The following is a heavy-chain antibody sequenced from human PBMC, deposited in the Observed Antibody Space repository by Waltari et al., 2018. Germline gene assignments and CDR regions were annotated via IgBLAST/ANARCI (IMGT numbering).Heavy chain of an antibody. Sequence: QLQLQESGPGLVKPSETLSLTCTVSGGSISSSSYYWGWIRQPPGKGLEWIGGIYYSGSTYYNPSLKSRVTISVDTSKNQFSLKLSSVTAADTAVYYCARPYCTNGVCPWGQGTLVTVSS. D-gene: IGHD2-8*01. CDR1: GGSISSSSYY. CDR2: IYYSGST. V-gene: IGHV4-39*01. J-gene: IGHJ4*02. CDR3: ARPYCTNGVCP.